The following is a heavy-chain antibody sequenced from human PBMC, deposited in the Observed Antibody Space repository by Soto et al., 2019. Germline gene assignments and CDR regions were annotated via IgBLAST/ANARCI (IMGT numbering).Heavy chain of an antibody. J-gene: IGHJ4*02. CDR1: GYSFTSYW. CDR2: IYPGDSDT. V-gene: IGHV5-51*01. Sequence: PGESLKISCKGSGYSFTSYWIGWVRQMPGKGLEWMGIIYPGDSDTRYSPSFQGQVTISADKSISTAYLQWSSLKASDTAMYYCARLSISSSSVFRVLEEGVGHWGQGTLVTVSS. CDR3: ARLSISSSSVFRVLEEGVGH. D-gene: IGHD6-6*01.